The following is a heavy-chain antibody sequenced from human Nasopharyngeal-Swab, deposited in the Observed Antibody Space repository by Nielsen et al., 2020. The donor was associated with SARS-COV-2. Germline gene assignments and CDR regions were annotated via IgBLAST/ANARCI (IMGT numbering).Heavy chain of an antibody. D-gene: IGHD6-19*01. CDR3: AKDKSSGWYSSYYGMDV. Sequence: WIRQSPGKGLEWVSGISWNSGSIGYADSVEGRFTISRDNAKNPLYLQMNSLRAEDTALYYCAKDKSSGWYSSYYGMDVWGQGTTVTVSS. J-gene: IGHJ6*02. V-gene: IGHV3-9*01. CDR2: ISWNSGSI.